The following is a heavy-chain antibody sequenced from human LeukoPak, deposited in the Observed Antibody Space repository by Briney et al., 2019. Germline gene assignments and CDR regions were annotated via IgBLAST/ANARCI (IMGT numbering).Heavy chain of an antibody. CDR1: GGSISSGSYY. D-gene: IGHD6-19*01. Sequence: SQTLSLTCTVSGGSISSGSYYWSWIRQPAGKGLEWIGRIYTSGSTNYNPSLKRRVTISVDTSKNQFSLKLSSVTAADTAVYYCARDVPLIAVAGIGWTFDPWGQGTLVTVSS. J-gene: IGHJ5*02. CDR3: ARDVPLIAVAGIGWTFDP. V-gene: IGHV4-61*02. CDR2: IYTSGST.